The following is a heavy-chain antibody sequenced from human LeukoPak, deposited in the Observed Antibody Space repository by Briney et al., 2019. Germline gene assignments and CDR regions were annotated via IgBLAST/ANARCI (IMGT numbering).Heavy chain of an antibody. V-gene: IGHV3-7*01. CDR3: VRESFSRGDFN. D-gene: IGHD7-27*01. CDR1: GFTFSSYS. Sequence: GGSLRLSCAASGFTFSSYSMNWVRQAPGKGLEWVATIKYDGDEKFYVDPVTGRFTISRDNAKNSLYLQMNSLTAKDTAVYYCVRESFSRGDFNWGQGTLVSVSS. CDR2: IKYDGDEK. J-gene: IGHJ4*02.